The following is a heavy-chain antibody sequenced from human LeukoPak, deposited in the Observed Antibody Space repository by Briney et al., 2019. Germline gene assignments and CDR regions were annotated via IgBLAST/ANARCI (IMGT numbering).Heavy chain of an antibody. Sequence: ASETLSLTCTVSGGSISGYYWSWIRQPPGKGLEWIGYSRGTNYNPSLKSRLTISVDTSKNQFSLQLRSVTEADTAVYYCARDPIVWGQGTLVTVSS. CDR2: SRGT. J-gene: IGHJ4*02. D-gene: IGHD2-15*01. CDR3: ARDPIV. CDR1: GGSISGYY. V-gene: IGHV4-59*01.